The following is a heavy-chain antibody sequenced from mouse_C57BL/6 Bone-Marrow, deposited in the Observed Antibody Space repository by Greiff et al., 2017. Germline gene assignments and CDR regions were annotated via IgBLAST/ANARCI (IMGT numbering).Heavy chain of an antibody. V-gene: IGHV1-18*01. CDR3: ARDYYGSSPYFDY. D-gene: IGHD1-1*01. CDR2: INPNNGGT. CDR1: GYTFTDYN. J-gene: IGHJ2*01. Sequence: EVKLQQSGPELVKPGASVKIPCKASGYTFTDYNMDWVKQSHGKSLEWIGDINPNNGGTIYNQKFKGKATLTVDKSSSTAYMELRSLTSEDTAVYYCARDYYGSSPYFDYWGQGTTLTVSS.